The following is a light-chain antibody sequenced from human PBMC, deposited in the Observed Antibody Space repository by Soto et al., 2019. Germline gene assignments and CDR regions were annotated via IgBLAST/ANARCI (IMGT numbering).Light chain of an antibody. CDR1: QSVSSSY. J-gene: IGKJ5*01. Sequence: EIVLTQSPGTLSLSPGERATLSCRASQSVSSSYLAWYQQKPGQAPRLLIYAASSRATGIPDRFSGSGSGTDFTLTISRLEPEDFAVYYCQQYSSSTITFGQGTRLEIK. V-gene: IGKV3-20*01. CDR2: AAS. CDR3: QQYSSSTIT.